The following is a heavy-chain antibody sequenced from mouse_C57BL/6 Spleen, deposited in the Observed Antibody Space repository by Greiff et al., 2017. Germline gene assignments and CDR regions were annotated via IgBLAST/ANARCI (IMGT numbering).Heavy chain of an antibody. J-gene: IGHJ2*01. CDR3: TYGSSSV. D-gene: IGHD1-1*01. V-gene: IGHV14-4*01. Sequence: VQLQQSGAELVRPGASVKLSCTASGFNIKDDYMHWVKQRPEQGLEWIGWIDPENGDTEYASKFQGKATITADTSSNTAYLQLSSLTSEDTAVYYCTYGSSSVWGQGTTLTVSS. CDR1: GFNIKDDY. CDR2: IDPENGDT.